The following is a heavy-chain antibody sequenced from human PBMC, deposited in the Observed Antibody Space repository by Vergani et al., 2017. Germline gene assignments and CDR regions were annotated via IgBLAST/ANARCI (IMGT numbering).Heavy chain of an antibody. V-gene: IGHV1-2*06. J-gene: IGHJ4*02. CDR1: GFTFTSYH. D-gene: IGHD5-12*01. CDR2: IDPNSVDT. Sequence: QVQLVQSGAEVKKPGASVRVSCKASGFTFTSYHIHWVRQAPGQGLDWLGRIDPNSVDTRYSQRFQDRVTITRDTSISTAYMELSRLRSDDTAVYYCARWIEGYSGYPTSVDYWGQGTLVTVSS. CDR3: ARWIEGYSGYPTSVDY.